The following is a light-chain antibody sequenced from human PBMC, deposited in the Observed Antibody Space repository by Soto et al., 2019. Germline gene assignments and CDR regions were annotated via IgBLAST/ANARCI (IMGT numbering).Light chain of an antibody. CDR2: KVS. J-gene: IGKJ5*01. V-gene: IGKV2-30*01. Sequence: DVVMTQAPLSLPVTLGQPACISCGSNQGVVYSDGIAYFSWFQQRPGRSPRRLIYKVSNRDSGVPARFSGSGSGTDFALKISRVEADDVGVYYCMQATHWPITLGQGTRLEIK. CDR3: MQATHWPIT. CDR1: QGVVYSDGIAY.